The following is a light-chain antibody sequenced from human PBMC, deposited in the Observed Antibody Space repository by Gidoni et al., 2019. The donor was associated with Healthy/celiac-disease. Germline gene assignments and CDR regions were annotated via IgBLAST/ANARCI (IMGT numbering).Light chain of an antibody. CDR2: DVS. V-gene: IGLV2-14*03. CDR1: SSDVGGYNY. CDR3: SSYTSSSTLV. Sequence: QSALTQPASASGSPGQSITISCTGTSSDVGGYNYVSWSQQHPGKAPKLMIYDVSNRPSGVSNRFAGSKSGNTASLTISGLQAEDEADYYCSSYTSSSTLVFGGGTKLTVL. J-gene: IGLJ2*01.